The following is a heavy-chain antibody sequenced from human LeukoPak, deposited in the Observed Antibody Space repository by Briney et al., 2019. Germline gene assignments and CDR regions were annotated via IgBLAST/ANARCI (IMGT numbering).Heavy chain of an antibody. CDR2: INHSGST. CDR3: ASIYSGYDYDY. CDR1: GGSFSGYY. Sequence: SETLSLTCAVYGGSFSGYYWSWIRQPPGKGLEWIGEINHSGSTNYNPSLKSRVTISVDTSKNQFSLKLSSVTAADTAVYYCASIYSGYDYDYWGQGTLVTVSS. J-gene: IGHJ4*02. V-gene: IGHV4-34*01. D-gene: IGHD5-12*01.